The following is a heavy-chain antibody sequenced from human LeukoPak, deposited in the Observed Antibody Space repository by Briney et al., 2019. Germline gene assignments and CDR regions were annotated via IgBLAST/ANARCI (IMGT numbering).Heavy chain of an antibody. CDR3: ARDSGDYYGSGSYYIRLNYFDY. CDR1: GFTFSSYE. CDR2: ISSSGSTI. J-gene: IGHJ4*02. Sequence: PGGSLRLSCAASGFTFSSYEMNWVRQAPGKGLEWVSYISSSGSTIYYADSVKGRFTISRDNAKNSLYLQMNSLRAEDTAVHYCARDSGDYYGSGSYYIRLNYFDYWGQGTLVTVSS. D-gene: IGHD3-10*01. V-gene: IGHV3-48*03.